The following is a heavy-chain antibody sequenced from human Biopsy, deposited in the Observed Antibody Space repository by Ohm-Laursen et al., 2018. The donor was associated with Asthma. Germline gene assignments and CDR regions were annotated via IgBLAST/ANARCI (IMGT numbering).Heavy chain of an antibody. CDR2: INPNSGGT. CDR1: GYTFIGCH. Sequence: GASVKVSCKASGYTFIGCHIHWMRQAPGQGLEWMGRINPNSGGTNYAQEFQGRVTMTRDTSISTAYMEVSRLRSDDTVVYYCARGQKSAGDRWFDPWGQGTLVTVSS. J-gene: IGHJ5*02. D-gene: IGHD6-13*01. CDR3: ARGQKSAGDRWFDP. V-gene: IGHV1-2*05.